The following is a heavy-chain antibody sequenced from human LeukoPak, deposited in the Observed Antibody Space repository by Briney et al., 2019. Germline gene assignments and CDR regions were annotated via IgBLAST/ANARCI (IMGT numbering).Heavy chain of an antibody. J-gene: IGHJ6*03. CDR2: IKSKTDGETT. D-gene: IGHD7-27*01. CDR1: GFTFTDYL. V-gene: IGHV3-15*01. Sequence: PGGSLRLSCAASGFTFTDYLMTWVRQAPGKGLEWVGRIKSKTDGETTDYAAPVKGRFTILRDESKNTLYLQMNSLKTEDTAVYYCTTEFLGSYYYFMDVWGKGTTVTISS. CDR3: TTEFLGSYYYFMDV.